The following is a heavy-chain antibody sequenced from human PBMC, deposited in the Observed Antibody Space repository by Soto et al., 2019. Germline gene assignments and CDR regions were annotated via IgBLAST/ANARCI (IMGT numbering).Heavy chain of an antibody. J-gene: IGHJ5*02. CDR1: GGSFSGYY. CDR3: AHIAAAGPAPT. V-gene: IGHV4-34*01. D-gene: IGHD6-13*01. Sequence: QVQLQQWGAGLLKPSETLSLTCAVYGGSFSGYYWSWIRQPPGKGLEWIGEINHSGSTNYNPSLKSRVTISVGTSKNQFSLKLSSVTAAYTAVYYCAHIAAAGPAPTWGPGTLVTVSS. CDR2: INHSGST.